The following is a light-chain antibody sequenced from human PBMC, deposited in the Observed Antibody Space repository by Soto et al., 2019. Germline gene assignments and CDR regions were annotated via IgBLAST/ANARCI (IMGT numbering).Light chain of an antibody. CDR3: ATWDRSLRVGV. Sequence: QSVLTQPPSVSAAPGQKVTISCSGSSSNIGNNYVFWYQQLPGTAPKLLIYDNDKRPSGIPDRFSGSKSGTSATLGITGLQTGDEADYYGATWDRSLRVGVFGGGTQLTVL. V-gene: IGLV1-51*01. CDR1: SSNIGNNY. CDR2: DND. J-gene: IGLJ2*01.